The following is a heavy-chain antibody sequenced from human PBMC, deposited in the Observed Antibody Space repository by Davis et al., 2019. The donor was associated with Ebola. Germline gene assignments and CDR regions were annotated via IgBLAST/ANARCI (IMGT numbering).Heavy chain of an antibody. D-gene: IGHD3-10*01. Sequence: GESLKISCAASGFTFSSYAMSWVRQAPGKGLEWVSAISGSGGSTYYADSVKGRFTISRDNSKNTLYLQMNSLRAEDTAVYYCAKDRIPTMVRGVIITFRGQGTLVTVSS. CDR1: GFTFSSYA. CDR2: ISGSGGST. CDR3: AKDRIPTMVRGVIITF. V-gene: IGHV3-23*01. J-gene: IGHJ4*02.